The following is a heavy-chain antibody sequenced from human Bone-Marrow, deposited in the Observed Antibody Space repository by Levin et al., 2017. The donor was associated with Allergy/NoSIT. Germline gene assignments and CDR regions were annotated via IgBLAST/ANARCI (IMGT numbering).Heavy chain of an antibody. CDR1: GGSISSSSYY. D-gene: IGHD2-15*01. CDR3: ARLGGRVVVVAD. CDR2: IYYSGST. J-gene: IGHJ4*02. Sequence: PSETLSLTCTVSGGSISSSSYYWGWIRQPPGKGLEWIGSIYYSGSTYYNPSLKSRVTISVDTSKNQFSLKLSSVTAADTAVYYCARLGGRVVVVADWGQGTLVTVSS. V-gene: IGHV4-39*01.